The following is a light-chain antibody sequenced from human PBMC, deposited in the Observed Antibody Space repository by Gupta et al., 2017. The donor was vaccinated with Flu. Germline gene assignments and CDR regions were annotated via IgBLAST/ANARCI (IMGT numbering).Light chain of an antibody. Sequence: QSALTQAASVSGAPGQSITISCTGTSSDVGGYNYVSWYQQHPGTAPKLLIYEVINRPSGVPKRFSGSKSGTPASLSINGLQAEDEADYYCTSCNSSRNLWVFGAGTKLTVL. CDR1: SSDVGGYNY. J-gene: IGLJ3*02. V-gene: IGLV2-14*01. CDR2: EVI. CDR3: TSCNSSRNLWV.